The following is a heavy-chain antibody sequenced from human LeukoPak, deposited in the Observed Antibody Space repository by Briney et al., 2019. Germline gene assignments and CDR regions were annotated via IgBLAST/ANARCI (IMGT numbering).Heavy chain of an antibody. J-gene: IGHJ4*02. Sequence: GGSLRLSCAASGFTFSSSAMSWVRQVPGKGLEWVSGISASGGSTYYADSVKGRFTISRDNSRNTLYLQINSLRTADTALYYCARDGPLQSLDYWGQGTLVTVSS. V-gene: IGHV3-23*01. CDR2: ISASGGST. D-gene: IGHD4-11*01. CDR1: GFTFSSSA. CDR3: ARDGPLQSLDY.